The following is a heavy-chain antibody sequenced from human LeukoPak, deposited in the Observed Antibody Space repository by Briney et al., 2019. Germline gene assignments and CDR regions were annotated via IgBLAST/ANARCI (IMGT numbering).Heavy chain of an antibody. Sequence: GGSLKLSCAASGFTFSSYGMHWVRQAPVKGPEWVAVIWDDGSKKYYADSVKGRFTISRDNSKNTVYLQMNSLRAEDTALYYCARDLGRGNTPFDYWGQGTLVTVSS. D-gene: IGHD3-16*01. CDR1: GFTFSSYG. V-gene: IGHV3-33*01. J-gene: IGHJ4*02. CDR2: IWDDGSKK. CDR3: ARDLGRGNTPFDY.